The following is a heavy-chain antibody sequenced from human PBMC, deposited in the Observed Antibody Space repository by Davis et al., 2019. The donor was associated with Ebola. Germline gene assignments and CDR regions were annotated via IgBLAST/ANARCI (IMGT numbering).Heavy chain of an antibody. CDR1: GFIFSDYW. V-gene: IGHV3-74*01. CDR2: ITNDGTRT. CDR3: ARREAASIDY. J-gene: IGHJ4*02. Sequence: GESLKISCVASGFIFSDYWMNWVRQTPGKGLVWVSRITNDGTRTSYADSVQGRFTISRDNAKNTLFLQLNSLRVEDTAIYYCARREAASIDYWGQGTLVTVSS. D-gene: IGHD6-25*01.